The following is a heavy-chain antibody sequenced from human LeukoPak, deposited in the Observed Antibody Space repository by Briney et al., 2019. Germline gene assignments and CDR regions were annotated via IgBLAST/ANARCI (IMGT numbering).Heavy chain of an antibody. CDR2: ISGSGGTT. CDR1: GFTFNRYG. Sequence: GGSLRLSCAASGFTFNRYGMSWVRQAPGKGLEWVSAISGSGGTTYYADSVKGRFTISRDNSKNTLYLQMNSLRAGDTAVYYCAKEGPTSIAATGYYMDVSGKGTTVTISS. D-gene: IGHD6-25*01. CDR3: AKEGPTSIAATGYYMDV. J-gene: IGHJ6*03. V-gene: IGHV3-23*01.